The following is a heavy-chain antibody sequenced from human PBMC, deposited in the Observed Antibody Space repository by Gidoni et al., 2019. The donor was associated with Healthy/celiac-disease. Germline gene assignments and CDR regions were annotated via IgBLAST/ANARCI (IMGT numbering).Heavy chain of an antibody. V-gene: IGHV4-59*01. CDR3: ARDVGTGSPFDY. CDR2: SLDSGRT. Sequence: QVQLQESGPGLVKPSETLSLTCAVSGGIISRYYWNWLRQSPGKGLEWIGYSLDSGRTNYNPSLQSRVTISVDTSKNEFSLKLTSVTAADTAVYYCARDVGTGSPFDYWGQGTLVTVSS. CDR1: GGIISRYY. D-gene: IGHD7-27*01. J-gene: IGHJ4*02.